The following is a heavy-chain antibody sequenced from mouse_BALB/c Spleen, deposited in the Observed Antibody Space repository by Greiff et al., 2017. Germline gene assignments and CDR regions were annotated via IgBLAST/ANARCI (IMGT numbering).Heavy chain of an antibody. V-gene: IGHV3-6*02. J-gene: IGHJ4*01. CDR2: ISYDGSN. Sequence: EVQLQQSGPGLVKPSQSLSLTCSVTGYSITSGYYWNWIRQFPGNKLEWMGYISYDGSNNYNPSLKNRISITRDTSKNQFFLKLNSVTTEDTATYYCARGGYDEAMDYWGQGTSVTVSS. CDR1: GYSITSGYY. D-gene: IGHD2-14*01. CDR3: ARGGYDEAMDY.